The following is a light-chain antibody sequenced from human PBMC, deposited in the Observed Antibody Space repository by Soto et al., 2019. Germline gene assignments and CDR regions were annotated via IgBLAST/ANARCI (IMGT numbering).Light chain of an antibody. V-gene: IGKV3-20*01. CDR1: QSVSSGY. J-gene: IGKJ1*01. Sequence: EIVLTQSPGTLSLSPGERATLSCRASQSVSSGYLTWYQQKPGQAPRRLIFGASRRATGIPDRFSGSGSGTDFTLTISRLEPEDFAVYYCQQYGSSGTFGQGTKVEIK. CDR2: GAS. CDR3: QQYGSSGT.